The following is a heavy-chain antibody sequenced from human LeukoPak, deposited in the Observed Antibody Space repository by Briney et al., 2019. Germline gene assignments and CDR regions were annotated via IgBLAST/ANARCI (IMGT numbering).Heavy chain of an antibody. CDR2: ISSNGSTI. J-gene: IGHJ4*02. CDR3: ARGPKTSFDY. Sequence: GGSLRLSCAASALTFSDYSMNWVRQAPGKGLEWISYISSNGSTIYYAASVKGRFTISRDGAKNSLYLQMNGLRAEDTAIYYCARGPKTSFDYWGQGTLVTVSS. CDR1: ALTFSDYS. V-gene: IGHV3-48*01.